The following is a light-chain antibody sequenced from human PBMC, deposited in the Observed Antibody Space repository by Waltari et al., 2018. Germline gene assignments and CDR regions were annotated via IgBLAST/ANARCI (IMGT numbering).Light chain of an antibody. J-gene: IGKJ4*01. CDR3: QQYDNLLS. Sequence: DIQLTQSPSSLSASVGDRVIITCQATQHISDYLNWYQQKPGGAPKLLIYDASNLETGVPSRFSGSGSGTHFSLTINNLQPEDVATYYCQQYDNLLSFGEGTRVEIK. CDR2: DAS. CDR1: QHISDY. V-gene: IGKV1-33*01.